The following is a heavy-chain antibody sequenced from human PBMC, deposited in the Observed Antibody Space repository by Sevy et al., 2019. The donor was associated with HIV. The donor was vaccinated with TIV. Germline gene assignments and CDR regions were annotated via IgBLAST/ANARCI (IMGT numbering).Heavy chain of an antibody. V-gene: IGHV3-23*01. CDR3: AKDPLNIAARFDY. Sequence: GGSLRLSCAASGFTVSDNYMSWVRQAPGKGLEWVASISGSGGFTYYADSVKGRFTISRDNFKNTVDLEMKSLRAEDTAVYYCAKDPLNIAARFDYWGQGTLVTVSS. D-gene: IGHD6-6*01. J-gene: IGHJ4*02. CDR1: GFTVSDNY. CDR2: ISGSGGFT.